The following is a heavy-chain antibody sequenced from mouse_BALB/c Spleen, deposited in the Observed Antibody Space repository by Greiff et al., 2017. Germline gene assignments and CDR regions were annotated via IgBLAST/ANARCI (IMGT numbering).Heavy chain of an antibody. CDR1: GFTFSSFG. CDR3: ARSRTARAPYAMDY. D-gene: IGHD3-2*01. CDR2: ISSGSSTI. V-gene: IGHV5-17*02. Sequence: EVMLVESGGGLVQPGGSRKLSCAASGFTFSSFGMHWVRQAPEKGLEWVAYISSGSSTIYYADTVKGRFTISRDNPKNTLFLQMTSLRSEDTAMYYCARSRTARAPYAMDYWGQGTSVTVSS. J-gene: IGHJ4*01.